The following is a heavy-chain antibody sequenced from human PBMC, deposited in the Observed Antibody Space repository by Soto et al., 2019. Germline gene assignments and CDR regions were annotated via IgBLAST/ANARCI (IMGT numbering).Heavy chain of an antibody. CDR2: LSGSGATT. CDR3: AKDRLDCGGACYPYHFDS. Sequence: EVQLLESGGGLVQPGGSLRLSCAASGFTFSSYAMNWVRQAPGKGLEWVSGLSGSGATTYYADSGKGRFTISRDNSTNTLYLQMNSLRAEDTAIYFCAKDRLDCGGACYPYHFDSWGQGTLVTVSS. CDR1: GFTFSSYA. J-gene: IGHJ4*02. D-gene: IGHD2-21*01. V-gene: IGHV3-23*01.